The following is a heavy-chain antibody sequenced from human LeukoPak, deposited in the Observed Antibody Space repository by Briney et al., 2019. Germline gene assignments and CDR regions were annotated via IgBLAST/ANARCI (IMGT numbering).Heavy chain of an antibody. CDR1: GFTFSSYA. V-gene: IGHV3-23*01. CDR2: INGSGDRK. CDR3: AKVRTYYMDV. Sequence: PGGSLRLSCAASGFTFSSYAMSWVRQAPGKGLEWVSTINGSGDRKYYTDSVKGRFTISRDNSKNTLYLQMNSLRAEDTAVYYCAKVRTYYMDVWGKGTTVTVSS. J-gene: IGHJ6*03.